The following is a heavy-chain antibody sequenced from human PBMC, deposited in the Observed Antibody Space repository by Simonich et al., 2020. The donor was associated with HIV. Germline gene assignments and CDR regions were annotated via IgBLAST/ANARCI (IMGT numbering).Heavy chain of an antibody. CDR3: ARQSLAARLFDD. CDR2: INHSGST. J-gene: IGHJ4*02. Sequence: QVQLLESGPGLVKPSQTLSLTCTVSGGSINSGGYYWSWIRQHPGKGLEWIGEINHSGSTIYSPSLKSRVTISVDPSKNQFSLKLSSVTAADTAVYYCARQSLAARLFDDWGQGTLVTVSS. V-gene: IGHV4-31*03. CDR1: GGSINSGGYY. D-gene: IGHD6-6*01.